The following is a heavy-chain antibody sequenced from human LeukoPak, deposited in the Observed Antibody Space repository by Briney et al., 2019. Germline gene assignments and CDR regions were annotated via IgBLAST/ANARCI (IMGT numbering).Heavy chain of an antibody. J-gene: IGHJ4*02. Sequence: ASVKVSCKASGDTFKKYAINWVRQAPGQGLEWMGWISGYNGNTKYAQKLQGRVTMTTDTSTSTAYMELRSLRSDDTAVYYCAREVATITVAAAGGIDYWGQGTLVTVSS. V-gene: IGHV1-18*01. CDR1: GDTFKKYA. D-gene: IGHD5-12*01. CDR3: AREVATITVAAAGGIDY. CDR2: ISGYNGNT.